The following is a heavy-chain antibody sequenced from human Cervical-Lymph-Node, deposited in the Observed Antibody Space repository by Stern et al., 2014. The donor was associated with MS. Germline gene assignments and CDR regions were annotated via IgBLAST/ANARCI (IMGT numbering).Heavy chain of an antibody. CDR3: AKEMRIPVAGGFDC. CDR1: GFTFDDYA. CDR2: ISWNSDFI. V-gene: IGHV3-9*01. J-gene: IGHJ4*02. Sequence: EVHLVESGGGLVQPGRSLRLSCAASGFTFDDYAMHWVRQAPGKGLEWVSGISWNSDFIAYADSVKGRFTISRDNAKNSLYLHMNSLTAEDTAFYYCAKEMRIPVAGGFDCWGQGTLVTVSS. D-gene: IGHD6-19*01.